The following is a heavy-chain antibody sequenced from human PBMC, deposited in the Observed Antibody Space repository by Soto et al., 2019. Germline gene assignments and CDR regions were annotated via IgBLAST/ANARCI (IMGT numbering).Heavy chain of an antibody. CDR1: GFTFSSYN. V-gene: IGHV3-21*01. J-gene: IGHJ6*02. Sequence: GGSLRLSCAVSGFTFSSYNMNWFRQAPGKGLEWVSSISGSSSYIYYADSVKGRFTISRDNAKNSLYLQMNSLRAEDTAVYYCARGDYYYYGMDVWGQGTTVTVSS. CDR2: ISGSSSYI. CDR3: ARGDYYYYGMDV.